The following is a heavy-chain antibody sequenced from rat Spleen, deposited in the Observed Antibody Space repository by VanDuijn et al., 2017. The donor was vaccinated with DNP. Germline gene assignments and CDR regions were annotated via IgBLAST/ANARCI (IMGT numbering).Heavy chain of an antibody. V-gene: IGHV5-25*01. Sequence: EVQLVESGGGLVQPGRSMKLSCAASGFTFSNYHMAWVRQAPTKGLEWVASISPGGGNTYYRDSVKGRFTISRDNAKSSLYLQMDSLRSEDTATYYCTTTTDWGQGVMVTVSS. J-gene: IGHJ2*01. CDR1: GFTFSNYH. CDR2: ISPGGGNT. CDR3: TTTTD.